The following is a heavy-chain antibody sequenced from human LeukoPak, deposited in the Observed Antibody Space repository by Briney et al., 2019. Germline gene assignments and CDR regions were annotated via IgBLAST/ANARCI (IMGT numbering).Heavy chain of an antibody. CDR3: ARDGFVGAADY. J-gene: IGHJ4*02. D-gene: IGHD6-13*01. CDR1: GFISSGYW. Sequence: PGGSLRLSCAASGFISSGYWMNWVRQAPGKGLEWVANIKQDGSEQHYVDSVRGRFTISRDNAKNSLYLQMNSLRVEDTAVYYCARDGFVGAADYWGQGTLVTVSS. CDR2: IKQDGSEQ. V-gene: IGHV3-7*01.